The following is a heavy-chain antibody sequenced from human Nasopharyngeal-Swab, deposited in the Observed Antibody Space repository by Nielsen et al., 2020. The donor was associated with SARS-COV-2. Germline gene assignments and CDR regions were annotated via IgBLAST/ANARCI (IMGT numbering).Heavy chain of an antibody. V-gene: IGHV3-11*04. CDR1: GFTFSDYY. Sequence: GGSLRLSCAASGFTFSDYYMSWIRQAPGKGLEYISYISGSGGTIYYGDSMKGRFTISRDNAKNSLYLQMNSLRAEDTAVYYCARDRANWYFDYWGQGTLVTVSS. CDR3: ARDRANWYFDY. D-gene: IGHD7-27*01. J-gene: IGHJ4*02. CDR2: ISGSGGTI.